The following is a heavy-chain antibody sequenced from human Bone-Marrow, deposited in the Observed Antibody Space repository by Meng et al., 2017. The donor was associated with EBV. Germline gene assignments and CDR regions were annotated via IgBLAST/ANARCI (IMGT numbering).Heavy chain of an antibody. J-gene: IGHJ4*02. CDR3: ASESGRGYTTDY. Sequence: QVQVVQSGAEVKKPGSSVKAVCKTSGGPFRTDAISWVRQAPGQGLEWMGGLIPMFGAPNYAQKFQGRITITADESTSTHYMELSSLRSEDTAVYYCASESGRGYTTDYWGQGTLVTVSS. D-gene: IGHD3-10*01. V-gene: IGHV1-69*01. CDR2: LIPMFGAP. CDR1: GGPFRTDA.